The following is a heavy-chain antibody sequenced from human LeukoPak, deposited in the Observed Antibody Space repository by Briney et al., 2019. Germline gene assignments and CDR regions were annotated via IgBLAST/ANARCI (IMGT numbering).Heavy chain of an antibody. CDR3: ARGDPSRHCSGGSCYSVELWFDY. J-gene: IGHJ4*02. CDR2: INHSGST. D-gene: IGHD2-15*01. CDR1: GGSFSGYY. Sequence: ASETLSLTCAVYGGSFSGYYWSWIRQSPGKGLEWIGEINHSGSTNYNPSLKSRVTISVDTSKNQFSLKLRSVTAADTAVYYCARGDPSRHCSGGSCYSVELWFDYWGQGTLVTVSS. V-gene: IGHV4-34*01.